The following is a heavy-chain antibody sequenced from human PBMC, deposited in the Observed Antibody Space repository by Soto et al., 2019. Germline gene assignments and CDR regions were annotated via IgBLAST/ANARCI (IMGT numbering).Heavy chain of an antibody. CDR3: ARVESGNFYGMDV. V-gene: IGHV4-30-2*01. CDR2: IYHSGST. Sequence: SETLSLTCAVSGGSISSGGYSWSWIRQPPGKGLEWIGYIYHSGSTYYNPSLKSRVTISVDKSKNQFSLKLSSVTAADTAVYYCARVESGNFYGMDVWGQGTTVTVSS. J-gene: IGHJ6*02. CDR1: GGSISSGGYS.